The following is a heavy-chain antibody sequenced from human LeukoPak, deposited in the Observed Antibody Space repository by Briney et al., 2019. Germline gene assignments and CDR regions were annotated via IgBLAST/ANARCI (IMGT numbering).Heavy chain of an antibody. CDR1: GFTFSNYA. D-gene: IGHD3-22*01. J-gene: IGHJ1*01. V-gene: IGHV3-30*04. CDR2: ISYDGSNK. CDR3: ARGVVVINSYFQY. Sequence: PGGSLRLSCAASGFTFSNYAMHWVRQAPGKGLEWVAVISYDGSNKYYTDSVKGRFTISRDNSNNTLYLQMNSLRAEDTAVYYCARGVVVINSYFQYWGQVTLVTVSS.